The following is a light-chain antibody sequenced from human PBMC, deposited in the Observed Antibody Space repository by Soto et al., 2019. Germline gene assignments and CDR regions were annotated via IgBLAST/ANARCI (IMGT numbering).Light chain of an antibody. J-gene: IGKJ1*01. Sequence: DIVMTQSPDSLALSLGERATITCKSSHSVLYSSNNKNYLAWYQQKPGQAPRLVIYGAYSRGTGIQDRFSASGSGTDFTLTIRRLEPEDFAVYYCKQYISSPLTVGQGTKVDI. V-gene: IGKV4-1*01. CDR3: KQYISSPLT. CDR2: GAY. CDR1: HSVLYSSNNKNY.